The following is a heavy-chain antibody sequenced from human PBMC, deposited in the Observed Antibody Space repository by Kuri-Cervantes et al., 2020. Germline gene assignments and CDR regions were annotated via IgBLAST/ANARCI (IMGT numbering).Heavy chain of an antibody. V-gene: IGHV1-46*01. J-gene: IGHJ6*02. CDR2: INPSGGST. D-gene: IGHD6-19*01. CDR3: ARGFTGEWYSSGWYPPYYYYGMDV. Sequence: ASVKVSCKASGYTFTSYYMHWVRQAPGQGLEWMGIINPSGGSTSYAQKFQGRVTMTRDTSTSTVYMELSSLRSEDTAVYYCARGFTGEWYSSGWYPPYYYYGMDVWGQGTTVTVSS. CDR1: GYTFTSYY.